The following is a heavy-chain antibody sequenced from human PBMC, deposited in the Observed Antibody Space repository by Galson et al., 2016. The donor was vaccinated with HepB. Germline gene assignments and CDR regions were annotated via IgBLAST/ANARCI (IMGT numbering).Heavy chain of an antibody. CDR1: GFSFATHW. CDR2: IYAGDSET. J-gene: IGHJ6*02. CDR3: ARQRRNYGMDV. Sequence: QSGAEVKKPGESLKISCKTSGFSFATHWIAWVRQMPGKGLEWMGIIYAGDSETRYSPPFQGQVTISVDKYTAVAYLQWNSLTASDSAMYYCARQRRNYGMDVWGQGTTVTVSS. V-gene: IGHV5-51*01. D-gene: IGHD1-1*01.